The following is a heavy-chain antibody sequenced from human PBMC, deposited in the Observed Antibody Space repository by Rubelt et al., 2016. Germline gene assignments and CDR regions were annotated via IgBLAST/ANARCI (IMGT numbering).Heavy chain of an antibody. CDR2: INHSGST. CDR3: ARNHLYNWFDP. J-gene: IGHJ5*02. V-gene: IGHV4-34*01. Sequence: GLEWIGEINHSGSTNYNPSLKSRVTISVDTSKNQFSLRLSSVTAADTAVYYCARNHLYNWFDPWGQGTLVTVSS.